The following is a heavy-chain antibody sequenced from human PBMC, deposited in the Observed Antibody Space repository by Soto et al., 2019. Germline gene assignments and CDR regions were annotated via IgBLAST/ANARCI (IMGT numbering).Heavy chain of an antibody. CDR1: GGTFSSYT. J-gene: IGHJ6*02. CDR3: AIAVACTHGMDV. CDR2: IIPILGIA. Sequence: QVQLVQSGAEVKKPGSSVKVACKASGGTFSSYTISWVRQAPGQGLEWLGRIIPILGIANYAQKFQGRVTITADKSTSTAYMALSSLRSEDTAVYYCAIAVACTHGMDVWGQGTTVTVSS. D-gene: IGHD6-19*01. V-gene: IGHV1-69*02.